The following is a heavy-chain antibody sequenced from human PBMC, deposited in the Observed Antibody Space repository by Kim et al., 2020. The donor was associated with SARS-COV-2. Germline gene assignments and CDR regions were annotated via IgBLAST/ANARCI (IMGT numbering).Heavy chain of an antibody. J-gene: IGHJ4*02. CDR3: ARDQISSWTNFEF. V-gene: IGHV1-46*01. Sequence: SYAQKFQGRVTMTRDTSTSTVYMELGSLRFEDTAVYYCARDQISSWTNFEFWGQGTLVTVSS. D-gene: IGHD6-13*01.